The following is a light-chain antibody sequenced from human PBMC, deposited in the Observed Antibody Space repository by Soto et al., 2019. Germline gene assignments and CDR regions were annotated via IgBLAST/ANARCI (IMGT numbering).Light chain of an antibody. CDR3: QQYNNWPFIT. Sequence: EIVLTQSPCTLSLSPLGIATLSCRASQSVSNNYLAWYQQKPGQAPRLLIYGASNRATGIPDRFSGSGSGTEFTLTISSLQSEDFAVYYCQQYNNWPFITFGQGTRLEI. V-gene: IGKV3D-15*01. CDR1: QSVSNN. CDR2: GAS. J-gene: IGKJ5*01.